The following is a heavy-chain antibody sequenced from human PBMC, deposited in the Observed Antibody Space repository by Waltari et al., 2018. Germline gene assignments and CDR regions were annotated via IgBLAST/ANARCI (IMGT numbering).Heavy chain of an antibody. J-gene: IGHJ3*01. CDR1: GYTFTGYH. Sequence: QVQLVQSGAAVKKPGASVKVSCKASGYTFTGYHMHWVRQAPGQGLEWRGRINPNSGGTTYAQKFGGRVTMTRDTAISTAYMELHSLTSDDTAVYFCASNRDMLTWGQGTMVIVSS. V-gene: IGHV1-2*06. CDR2: INPNSGGT. D-gene: IGHD3-16*01. CDR3: ASNRDMLT.